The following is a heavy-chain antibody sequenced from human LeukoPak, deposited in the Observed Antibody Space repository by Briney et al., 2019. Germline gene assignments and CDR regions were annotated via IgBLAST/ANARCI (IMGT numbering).Heavy chain of an antibody. V-gene: IGHV1-2*02. CDR2: INPNSGGT. CDR3: ARTPYSSSCYYFDY. Sequence: GASVTVSFTASGYTFTGYYMHWVRQAPGQGLEWMGWINPNSGGTNYAQKFQGRVTMTRDTSISTAYMELSRLRSDDTAVYYCARTPYSSSCYYFDYWGQGTLVTVSS. J-gene: IGHJ4*02. CDR1: GYTFTGYY. D-gene: IGHD6-13*01.